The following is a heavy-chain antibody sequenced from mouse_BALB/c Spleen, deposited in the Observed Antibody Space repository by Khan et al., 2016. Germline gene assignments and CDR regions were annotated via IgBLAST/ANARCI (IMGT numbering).Heavy chain of an antibody. CDR1: GYTFTNYG. CDR2: INTYTGEP. Sequence: QIQLVQSGPELKKPGETVKISCKASGYTFTNYGMNWVKQAPGKGLKWMGWINTYTGEPTYADDFKGRFAFSLETSASTVYLQINNLKNEDMATXCCARQYYSNHAMDYWGQGTSVTVSS. J-gene: IGHJ4*01. D-gene: IGHD2-5*01. V-gene: IGHV9-1*02. CDR3: ARQYYSNHAMDY.